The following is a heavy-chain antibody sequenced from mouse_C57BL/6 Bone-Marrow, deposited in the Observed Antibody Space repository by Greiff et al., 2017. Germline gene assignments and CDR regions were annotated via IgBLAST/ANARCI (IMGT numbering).Heavy chain of an antibody. V-gene: IGHV1-61*01. CDR3: ARRRVYSNSYWYVDV. CDR2: IYPSDSET. D-gene: IGHD2-5*01. CDR1: GYTFTSYW. Sequence: VQLQQPGAELVRPGSSVKLSCKASGYTFTSYWMDWVKQRPGQGLEWIGNIYPSDSETHYNQKFKDKATLTVDKSSSTAYMQLSSLTSEDSAVYYCARRRVYSNSYWYVDVWGTGTTVTVSS. J-gene: IGHJ1*03.